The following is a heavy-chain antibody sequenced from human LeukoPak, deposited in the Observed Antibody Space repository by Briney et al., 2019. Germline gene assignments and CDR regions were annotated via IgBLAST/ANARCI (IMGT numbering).Heavy chain of an antibody. V-gene: IGHV3-21*01. Sequence: VGSLRLSCAASGFTFSSFSMNWVRRVPGKGLEWVTCISSSSSYIHYADSVKGRFTISRDNAKSSLYLHMNSLRAEDTAVYYCARDMGLTTVTTVFAFDIWGQGTMVTVSS. CDR2: ISSSSSYI. J-gene: IGHJ3*02. CDR1: GFTFSSFS. D-gene: IGHD4-17*01. CDR3: ARDMGLTTVTTVFAFDI.